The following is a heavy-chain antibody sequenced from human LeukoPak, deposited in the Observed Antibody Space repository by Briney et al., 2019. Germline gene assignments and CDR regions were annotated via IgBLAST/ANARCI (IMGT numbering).Heavy chain of an antibody. J-gene: IGHJ6*02. Sequence: GGSLTLSCAASGFTVSSNYMNWVRQAPGKGLEWVSVIYSGGSTFYAHSVKGRFTISRENSKNPLYLQMNSLRVEDTAVYYCARDSSGSNGGYGMDVWGQGTTVTVSS. D-gene: IGHD1-26*01. CDR3: ARDSSGSNGGYGMDV. V-gene: IGHV3-66*01. CDR2: IYSGGST. CDR1: GFTVSSNY.